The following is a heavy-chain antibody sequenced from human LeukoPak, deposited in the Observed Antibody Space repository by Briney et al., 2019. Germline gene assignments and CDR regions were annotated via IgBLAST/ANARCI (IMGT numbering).Heavy chain of an antibody. Sequence: SVKVSCKASGGTFSSYAISWVRQAPGQGLEWMGGIIPIFGTANYAQKFQGRVTITADESTSTAYMELSSLRSEDTAVYYCAREVAVAGRVDSYYYYMDVWGKGTTVTVSS. D-gene: IGHD6-19*01. V-gene: IGHV1-69*13. J-gene: IGHJ6*03. CDR2: IIPIFGTA. CDR1: GGTFSSYA. CDR3: AREVAVAGRVDSYYYYMDV.